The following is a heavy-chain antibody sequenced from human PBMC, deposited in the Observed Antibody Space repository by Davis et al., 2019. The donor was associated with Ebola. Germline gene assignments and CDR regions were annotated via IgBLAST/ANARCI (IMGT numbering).Heavy chain of an antibody. CDR1: GFPFSSKW. CDR2: INSDGSVT. D-gene: IGHD3-16*01. J-gene: IGHJ6*02. V-gene: IGHV3-74*01. CDR3: VKMFGGLDV. Sequence: HTGGSLRLSCIVTGFPFSSKWMHWVRQAPGKGLVWVARINSDGSVTSYEDSVKGRFTISRDNAKNTLYLQMNSLRAEDTAVYYCVKMFGGLDVWGQGITVTVSS.